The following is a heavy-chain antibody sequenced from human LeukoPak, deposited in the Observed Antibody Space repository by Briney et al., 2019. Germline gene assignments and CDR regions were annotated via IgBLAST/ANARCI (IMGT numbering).Heavy chain of an antibody. CDR1: GFTFDDYA. V-gene: IGHV3-9*01. CDR3: AINGGGDSGYGNFDY. CDR2: INWNSDSI. D-gene: IGHD5-12*01. J-gene: IGHJ4*02. Sequence: GGSLSLSCAVSGFTFDDYAMRWVRQVPGKGLEWVSGINWNSDSIGYADSVKGRFTTSRDNAKNSLYLQMNSLRAEDTAFYYCAINGGGDSGYGNFDYWGQGTLVTVSS.